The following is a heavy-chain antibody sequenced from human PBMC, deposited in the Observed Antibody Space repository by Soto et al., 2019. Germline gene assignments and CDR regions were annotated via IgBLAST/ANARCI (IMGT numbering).Heavy chain of an antibody. J-gene: IGHJ5*02. CDR1: GFTFSNYG. CDR2: ISFDGNNK. V-gene: IGHV3-30*18. D-gene: IGHD3-22*01. CDR3: VKPKEHFYDSSPGET. Sequence: GGSVRLSCXASGFTFSNYGMHWVRQAPGKGLEWVAIISFDGNNKYYSDSVKGRFTISRDNSKNMVFLQMNSLRPEDTAVYYCVKPKEHFYDSSPGETWGQGTPVTVSS.